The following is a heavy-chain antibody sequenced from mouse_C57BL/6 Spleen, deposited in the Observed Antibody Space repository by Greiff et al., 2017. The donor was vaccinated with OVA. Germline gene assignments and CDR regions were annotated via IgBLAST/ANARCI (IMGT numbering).Heavy chain of an antibody. V-gene: IGHV5-9-1*02. CDR1: GFTFSSYA. J-gene: IGHJ4*01. Sequence: EVKLMESGEGLVKPGGSLKLSCAASGFTFSSYAMSWVRQTPEKRLEWVAYISSGGDYIYYADTVKGRFTISRDNARNTLYLQMSSLKSEDTAMYYCTRRTAQATGAMDYWGQGTSVTVSS. D-gene: IGHD3-2*02. CDR3: TRRTAQATGAMDY. CDR2: ISSGGDYI.